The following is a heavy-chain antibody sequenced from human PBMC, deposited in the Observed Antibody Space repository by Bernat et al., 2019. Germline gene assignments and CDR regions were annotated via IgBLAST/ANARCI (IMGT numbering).Heavy chain of an antibody. CDR1: GFTFSNFA. J-gene: IGHJ3*02. V-gene: IGHV3-23*01. CDR2: ISNSGGAT. Sequence: EVQLLESGGGLVQPGGSLRLSCAASGFTFSNFAMTWVRQAPGKGLDWVSSISNSGGATYYADSVKGRFTISRDNSKNTLYLQVNSLRAEDTAVYYCVKPKWGPDAFDIWGQGTMVTVSS. D-gene: IGHD1-26*01. CDR3: VKPKWGPDAFDI.